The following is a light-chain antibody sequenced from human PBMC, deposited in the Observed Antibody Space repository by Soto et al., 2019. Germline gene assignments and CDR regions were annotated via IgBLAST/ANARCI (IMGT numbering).Light chain of an antibody. Sequence: QSVLTQPASVSGSPGQSITISCTGTSSDVGGYNFVSWYQHHPGKAPKLMIYEVTNRPSGVSNRFSGSKSGNTASLSISGLRAEDEADYFCSSYRSSRTVIFGGGTKLTVL. J-gene: IGLJ2*01. V-gene: IGLV2-14*01. CDR2: EVT. CDR1: SSDVGGYNF. CDR3: SSYRSSRTVI.